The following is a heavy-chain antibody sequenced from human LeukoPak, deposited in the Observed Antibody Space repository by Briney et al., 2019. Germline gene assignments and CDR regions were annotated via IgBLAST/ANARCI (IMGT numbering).Heavy chain of an antibody. V-gene: IGHV4-4*07. CDR1: GASFRNYY. J-gene: IGHJ4*02. D-gene: IGHD3-10*01. CDR2: IYTSGST. CDR3: AREARGVIILYYFDY. Sequence: PSETLSRTCAVYGASFRNYYWSWIRQPAGKGLEWIGRIYTSGSTNYNPSLKSRVTMSVDTSKNQFSLKLSSVTAADTAVYYCAREARGVIILYYFDYWGQGTLVTVSS.